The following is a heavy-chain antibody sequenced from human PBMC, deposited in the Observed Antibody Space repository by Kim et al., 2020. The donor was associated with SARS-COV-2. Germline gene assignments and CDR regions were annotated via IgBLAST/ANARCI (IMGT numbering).Heavy chain of an antibody. D-gene: IGHD1-26*01. CDR2: ISWNSGSI. Sequence: GGSLRLSCAASGFTFDDYAMHWVRQAPGKGLEWVSGISWNSGSIGYADSVKDRFTISRDNAKNSLYLQMNSLRAEDTALYYCAKDYQWELLTLDAFAIWGQGTMVTVSS. CDR1: GFTFDDYA. CDR3: AKDYQWELLTLDAFAI. V-gene: IGHV3-9*01. J-gene: IGHJ3*02.